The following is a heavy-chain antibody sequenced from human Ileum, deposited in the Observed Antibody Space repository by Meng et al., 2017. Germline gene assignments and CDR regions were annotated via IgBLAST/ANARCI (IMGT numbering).Heavy chain of an antibody. D-gene: IGHD2/OR15-2a*01. J-gene: IGHJ4*02. V-gene: IGHV2-5*01. Sequence: SGPTLVKPPPTLTLTCSFSGFSLSTNGVGVGWIRQPPGKALEWLALIYWSDDTRYSPTLKSRLTSTKDTPKNQVVLTMTNMDPVDTATYYCVHNRAPPNTPSTPPFDYWGRGTLVTVSS. CDR3: VHNRAPPNTPSTPPFDY. CDR2: IYWSDDT. CDR1: GFSLSTNGVG.